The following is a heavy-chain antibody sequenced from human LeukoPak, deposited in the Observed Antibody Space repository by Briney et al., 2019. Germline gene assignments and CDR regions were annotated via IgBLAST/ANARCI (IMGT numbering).Heavy chain of an antibody. CDR1: GGTFSSYA. J-gene: IGHJ4*02. Sequence: GXSVTVSFKASGGTFSSYAISWVRQAPGQGLEWMGGIIPIFGTANYAQKFQGRVTITANESTSTAYMELSSLRSEDTAVYYCARGDYGGNSAFDYWGQGTLVTVSS. CDR2: IIPIFGTA. V-gene: IGHV1-69*13. D-gene: IGHD4-23*01. CDR3: ARGDYGGNSAFDY.